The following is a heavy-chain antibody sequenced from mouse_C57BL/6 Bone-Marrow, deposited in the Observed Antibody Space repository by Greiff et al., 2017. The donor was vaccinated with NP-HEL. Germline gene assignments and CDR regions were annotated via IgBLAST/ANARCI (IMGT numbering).Heavy chain of an antibody. CDR3: ARAVLSYWYFDV. J-gene: IGHJ1*03. CDR2: INPYNGGT. V-gene: IGHV1-19*01. CDR1: GYTFTDYY. Sequence: VQLQQSGPVLVKPGASVKMSCKASGYTFTDYYMNWVKQSHGKSLEWIGVINPYNGGTSYNQKFKGKATLTVDKSSSTAYMELNSLTSEDTAVYYGARAVLSYWYFDVWGTGTTVTVSA.